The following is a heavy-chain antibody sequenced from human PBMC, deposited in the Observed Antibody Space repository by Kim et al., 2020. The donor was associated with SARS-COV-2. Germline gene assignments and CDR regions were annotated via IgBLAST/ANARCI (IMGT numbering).Heavy chain of an antibody. Sequence: SETLSLTCTVSGGSISSGGYYWSWIRQHPGKGLEWIGYIYYSGSTYYNPSLKSRVTISVDTSKNQFSLKLSSVTAADTAVYYCARSRDSSGYVYWGQGTLVTVSS. CDR1: GGSISSGGYY. CDR2: IYYSGST. V-gene: IGHV4-31*03. CDR3: ARSRDSSGYVY. D-gene: IGHD3-22*01. J-gene: IGHJ4*02.